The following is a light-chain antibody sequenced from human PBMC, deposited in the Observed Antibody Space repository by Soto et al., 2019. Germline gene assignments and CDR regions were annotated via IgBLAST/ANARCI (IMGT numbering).Light chain of an antibody. CDR2: GAS. CDR3: QQYNNWPLT. CDR1: QSVSYSY. V-gene: IGKV3-20*01. J-gene: IGKJ4*01. Sequence: EIVLTQSPGTLSLSPGERATLSCRASQSVSYSYLAWYQQKPGQAPRLLIYGASNRATGIPDRFSGSGSGTDFTLTISRLEPEDFAVYYCQQYNNWPLTFGGGTKVDIK.